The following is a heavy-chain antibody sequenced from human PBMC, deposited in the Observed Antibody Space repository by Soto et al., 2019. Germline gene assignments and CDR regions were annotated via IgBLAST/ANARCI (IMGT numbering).Heavy chain of an antibody. CDR2: IKPSGGST. V-gene: IGHV1-46*01. CDR1: GSTFTTSY. D-gene: IGHD6-13*01. CDR3: ARDLYPNTPHGIAAAGFDY. Sequence: ASVKVSCKPSGSTFTTSYMHWVRQAPGPALERMGIIKPSGGSTSYAEKFQGRGTMTRDTSTSTVYMELSSLRSEDTAVYYCARDLYPNTPHGIAAAGFDYWGQGTLVTVSS. J-gene: IGHJ4*02.